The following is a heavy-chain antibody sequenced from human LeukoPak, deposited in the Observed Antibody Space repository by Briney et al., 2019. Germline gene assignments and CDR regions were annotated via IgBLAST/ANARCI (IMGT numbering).Heavy chain of an antibody. V-gene: IGHV3-30*18. CDR1: GFTFSSYG. Sequence: GGSLRLSCAASGFTFSSYGMHWVRRAPGKGLEWVAVISYDGSNKYYADSVKGRFTISRDNSKNTLYLQMNSLRAEDTAVYYCAKLGNYYDILTGFDYWGQGTLVTVSS. D-gene: IGHD3-9*01. CDR3: AKLGNYYDILTGFDY. J-gene: IGHJ4*02. CDR2: ISYDGSNK.